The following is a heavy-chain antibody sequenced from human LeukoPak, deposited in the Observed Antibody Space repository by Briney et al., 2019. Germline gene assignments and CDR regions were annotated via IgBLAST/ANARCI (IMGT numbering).Heavy chain of an antibody. CDR2: INPNSGGT. J-gene: IGHJ4*02. D-gene: IGHD3-16*02. CDR3: ARVRLGLSVFDY. V-gene: IGHV1-2*02. CDR1: GYTFTGYY. Sequence: ASVKVSCKASGYTFTGYYMHWVRQAPGQGLEWMGWINPNSGGTNYAQKFQGRVTMTRDMSISTAYMELSRLRSDDTAVYYCARVRLGLSVFDYWGQGTLVTVSS.